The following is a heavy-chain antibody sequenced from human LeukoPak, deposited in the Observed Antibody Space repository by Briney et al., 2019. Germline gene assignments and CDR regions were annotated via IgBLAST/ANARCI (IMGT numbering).Heavy chain of an antibody. D-gene: IGHD4-17*01. J-gene: IGHJ3*02. V-gene: IGHV4-39*01. CDR1: GGSISSSSYY. CDR3: ARLSTVTTLHAFDI. CDR2: IYYSGST. Sequence: PSETLSLTCTVSGGSISSSSYYSGWIRQPPGKGLEWFGSIYYSGSTYYNPSLKSRVTISVDTSKNQFSLKRSSVTAADTAVYYCARLSTVTTLHAFDIWGQGTMVTVSS.